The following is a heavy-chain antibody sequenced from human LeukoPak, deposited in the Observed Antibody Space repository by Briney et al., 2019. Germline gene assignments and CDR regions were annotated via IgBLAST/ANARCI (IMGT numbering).Heavy chain of an antibody. J-gene: IGHJ4*02. CDR2: INAGNGNT. CDR3: ATNPAATRGFDN. CDR1: GYTFTSYA. D-gene: IGHD2-2*01. Sequence: ASVKVSCKASGYTFTSYAMHWVRQAPGQRLEWMGWINAGNGNTKYSQKFQGRVTITRDTSISTAYMEVSRLRSDDTAVYYCATNPAATRGFDNWGQGTLVTVSS. V-gene: IGHV1-3*01.